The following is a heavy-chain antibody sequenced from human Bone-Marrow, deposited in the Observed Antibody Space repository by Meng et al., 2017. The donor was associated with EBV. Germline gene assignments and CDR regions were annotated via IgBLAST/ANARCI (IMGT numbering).Heavy chain of an antibody. D-gene: IGHD3-10*01. V-gene: IGHV1-69*01. Sequence: VQVVQSGGGVKKPGSSVKVSCWTSGGTFNSDAVSWVRQAPGQGLEWMGGLIPMSGAPHYAQKFQGRVTITADESTSTHYMDLSNLRSDDTAMYYCASESGRGYTPDYWGQGTLVTVSS. CDR1: GGTFNSDA. CDR2: LIPMSGAP. J-gene: IGHJ4*02. CDR3: ASESGRGYTPDY.